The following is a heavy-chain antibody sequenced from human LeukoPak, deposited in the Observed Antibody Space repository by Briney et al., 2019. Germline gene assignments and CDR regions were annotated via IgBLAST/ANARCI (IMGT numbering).Heavy chain of an antibody. V-gene: IGHV5-51*01. CDR3: AIMNGGSGWAVGAFDI. D-gene: IGHD6-19*01. Sequence: GESPKIPCQGPGYILPNYWIVWVRQMPGAGLEWMGIMYRGDSDNRYSPSFQDQVTISADKSISTAYLQWSSLKASDTAMYYCAIMNGGSGWAVGAFDIWGEGTMVTVSS. J-gene: IGHJ3*02. CDR1: GYILPNYW. CDR2: MYRGDSDN.